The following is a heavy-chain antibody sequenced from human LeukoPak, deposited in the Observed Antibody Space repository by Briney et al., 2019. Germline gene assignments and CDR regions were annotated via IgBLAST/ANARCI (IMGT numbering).Heavy chain of an antibody. V-gene: IGHV4-39*01. CDR2: IYYSGST. D-gene: IGHD5-24*01. Sequence: PSETLSLTCTVSGGSISSSSYYWGWIRQPPGKGLEWIGSIYYSGSTYYNPSLKRRVTISVDTSKNQFSLKLSSVTAADTAVYYCARWLQLTHYFDYWGQGTLVTVSS. CDR1: GGSISSSSYY. CDR3: ARWLQLTHYFDY. J-gene: IGHJ4*02.